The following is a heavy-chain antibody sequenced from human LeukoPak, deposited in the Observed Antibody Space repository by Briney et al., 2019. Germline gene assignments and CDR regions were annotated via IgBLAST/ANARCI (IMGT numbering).Heavy chain of an antibody. J-gene: IGHJ6*02. CDR3: ARGRSYYGSPYGMDV. CDR1: GGAISSSSYY. V-gene: IGHV4-39*07. Sequence: SETLSLTCTVSGGAISSSSYYWGWIRQPPGKGLEWIGSIYYSGTTYYNPSLKSRVTISVDTSKNQFSLKLSSVTAADTAVYYCARGRSYYGSPYGMDVWGQGTTVTVSS. CDR2: IYYSGTT. D-gene: IGHD3-10*01.